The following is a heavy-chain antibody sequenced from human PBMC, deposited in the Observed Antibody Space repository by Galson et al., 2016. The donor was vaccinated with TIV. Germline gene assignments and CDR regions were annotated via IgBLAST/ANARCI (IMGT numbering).Heavy chain of an antibody. J-gene: IGHJ6*02. CDR1: GYTFSYYG. CDR2: IGGHSGNT. CDR3: ARDRGSMTMILVVDYYYGMDV. D-gene: IGHD3-22*01. Sequence: SVKVSCKASGYTFSYYGISWVRRAPGQGLEWMGWIGGHSGNTDYARKFQGRLVMTTDTSTGTAFMEVRSLTSDDTAVYYCARDRGSMTMILVVDYYYGMDVWGQGTTVTVSS. V-gene: IGHV1-18*04.